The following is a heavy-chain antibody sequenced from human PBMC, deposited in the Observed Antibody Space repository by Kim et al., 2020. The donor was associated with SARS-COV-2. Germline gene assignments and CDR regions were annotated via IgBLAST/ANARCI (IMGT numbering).Heavy chain of an antibody. V-gene: IGHV1-69*04. D-gene: IGHD2-21*02. CDR1: GGTFSSYA. J-gene: IGHJ4*02. CDR2: IIPILGIA. Sequence: SVKVSCKASGGTFSSYAISWVRQAPGQGLEWMGRIIPILGIANYAQKFQGRVTITADKSTSTAYMELSSLRSEDTAVYYCARDRSGGDCPLWGQGTLVTVSS. CDR3: ARDRSGGDCPL.